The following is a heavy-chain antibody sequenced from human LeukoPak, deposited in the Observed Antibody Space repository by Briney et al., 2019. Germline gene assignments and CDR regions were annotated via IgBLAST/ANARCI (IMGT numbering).Heavy chain of an antibody. V-gene: IGHV3-23*01. D-gene: IGHD3-10*01. Sequence: GGSLRLSCAASGFTFSSYAMSWVRQAPGKGLVWVSGISGSGGSTYYAGSVKGRFTISRDNSKNTMSLQMNSLRGEDTAVYYCTRDQLGSPDCWGQGTLVTVSS. J-gene: IGHJ4*02. CDR3: TRDQLGSPDC. CDR2: ISGSGGST. CDR1: GFTFSSYA.